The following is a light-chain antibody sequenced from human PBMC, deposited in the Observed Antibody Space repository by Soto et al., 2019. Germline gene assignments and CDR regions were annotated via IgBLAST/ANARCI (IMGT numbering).Light chain of an antibody. J-gene: IGKJ1*01. V-gene: IGKV1-39*01. CDR2: AAS. CDR1: QSISSW. CDR3: QQSHRPPLT. Sequence: DIQKTHAPSTLSASVGDRVTITCRASQSISSWLSWYQQKPGKAPKLLVYAASSLQSGVPSRFSGSGSGTDFTLTISSLQPEDFAAYYCQQSHRPPLTFGQGTKVDIK.